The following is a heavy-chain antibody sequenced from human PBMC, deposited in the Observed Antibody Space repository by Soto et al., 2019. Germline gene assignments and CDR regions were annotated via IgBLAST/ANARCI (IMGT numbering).Heavy chain of an antibody. Sequence: PGESLKISCRTSGYRFTSYWIAWVRQMPGKGLEWMGIIFPSDSDTRYSPSFQGQVTISADRSTSTVXXXXXXXXASDTAVYFCARKDKSGYFNWFDPWGQGTLVTVSS. CDR1: GYRFTSYW. V-gene: IGHV5-51*01. CDR3: ARKDKSGYFNWFDP. CDR2: IFPSDSDT. J-gene: IGHJ5*02. D-gene: IGHD3-22*01.